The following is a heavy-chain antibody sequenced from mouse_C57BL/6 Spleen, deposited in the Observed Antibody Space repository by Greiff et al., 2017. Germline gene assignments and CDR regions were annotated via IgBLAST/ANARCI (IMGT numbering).Heavy chain of an antibody. D-gene: IGHD1-1*01. V-gene: IGHV1-9*01. J-gene: IGHJ1*03. CDR1: GYTFTGYW. CDR2: ILPGSGST. Sequence: VKLVESGAELMKPGASVKLSCKATGYTFTGYWIEWVKQRPGHGLEWIGEILPGSGSTNYNEKFKGKATFTADTSSNTAYMQLSSLTTEDSAIYYCARAYYYGGSYDWYFDVWGTGTTVTVSS. CDR3: ARAYYYGGSYDWYFDV.